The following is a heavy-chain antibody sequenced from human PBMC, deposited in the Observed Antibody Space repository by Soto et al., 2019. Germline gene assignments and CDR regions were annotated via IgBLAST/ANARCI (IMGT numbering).Heavy chain of an antibody. CDR2: ISAYNGNT. D-gene: IGHD3-10*01. V-gene: IGHV1-18*01. CDR1: GYTFTSYG. J-gene: IGHJ5*02. CDR3: ARDRGAGRGITMVRGVWFDP. Sequence: QVQLVQSGAEVKKPGASVKVSCKASGYTFTSYGISWVRQAPGQGLEWMGWISAYNGNTNYAQKLQGRVTMTTDTSTSTAYIELRSLRSDDTAVYYCARDRGAGRGITMVRGVWFDPWGQGTLVTVSS.